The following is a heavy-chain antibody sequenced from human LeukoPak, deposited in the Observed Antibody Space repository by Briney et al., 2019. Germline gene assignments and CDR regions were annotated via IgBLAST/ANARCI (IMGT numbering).Heavy chain of an antibody. CDR1: GGSISSYY. V-gene: IGHV4-4*07. J-gene: IGHJ4*02. D-gene: IGHD6-13*01. Sequence: SETLSLTCTVSGGSISSYYWSWIRQPAGKGLEWIGRIYTSGSTNYNPSLKSRVTMSVDTSKNQFSLKLSSVTAADTAVYYCARSGVGGIAAADILYYWGQGTLVTVSS. CDR2: IYTSGST. CDR3: ARSGVGGIAAADILYY.